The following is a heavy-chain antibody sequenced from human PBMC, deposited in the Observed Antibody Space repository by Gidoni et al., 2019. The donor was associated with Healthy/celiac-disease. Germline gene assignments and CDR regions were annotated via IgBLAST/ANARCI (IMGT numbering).Heavy chain of an antibody. Sequence: EVQLVESGGGLVQPGGSLRLSCAASGFTFSSYWRSWVRQAPGKGLEWVANIKQDGSEKYYVDSVKGRFTTSRDNAKNSLYLQMNSLRAEDTAVYYCARGSGQGYWGQGTLVTVSS. V-gene: IGHV3-7*01. CDR2: IKQDGSEK. CDR1: GFTFSSYW. J-gene: IGHJ4*02. D-gene: IGHD2-15*01. CDR3: ARGSGQGY.